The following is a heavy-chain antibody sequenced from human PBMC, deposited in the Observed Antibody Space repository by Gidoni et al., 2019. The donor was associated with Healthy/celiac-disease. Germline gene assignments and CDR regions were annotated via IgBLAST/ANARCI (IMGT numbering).Heavy chain of an antibody. CDR3: TFTYYYDSSGYAPFGY. Sequence: EVQLVESGGGLVKPGGSLRLPCAASGFTFSNAWMSWVRQAPGKGLEWVGRIKSKTDGGTTDYAAPVKGRFTISRDDSKNTLYLQMNSLKTEDTAVYYCTFTYYYDSSGYAPFGYWGQGTLVTVSS. J-gene: IGHJ4*02. V-gene: IGHV3-15*01. CDR1: GFTFSNAW. D-gene: IGHD3-22*01. CDR2: IKSKTDGGTT.